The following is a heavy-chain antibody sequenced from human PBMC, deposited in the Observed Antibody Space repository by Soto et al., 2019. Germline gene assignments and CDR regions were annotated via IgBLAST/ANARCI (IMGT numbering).Heavy chain of an antibody. D-gene: IGHD3-22*01. Sequence: QVQLVESGGGVVQPGRSLRLSCAASGFTFSSYAMHWVRQAPGKGLEWVAVISYDGSNKYYADSVKGRFTISRDNSKNTLYLQMNSLRAEDTAVYYCARELDESSGPQDWGQGTLVTVSS. CDR3: ARELDESSGPQD. J-gene: IGHJ4*02. V-gene: IGHV3-30-3*01. CDR2: ISYDGSNK. CDR1: GFTFSSYA.